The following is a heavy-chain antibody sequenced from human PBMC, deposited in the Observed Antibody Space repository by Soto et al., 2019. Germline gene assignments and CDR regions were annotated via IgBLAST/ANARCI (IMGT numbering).Heavy chain of an antibody. J-gene: IGHJ4*02. CDR2: IYWNDDK. V-gene: IGHV2-5*01. Sequence: SGPTLVNPTQTLTLTCTFSGFSLSTSGVGVGWIRQPPGRALEWLALIYWNDDKRYSPSLKSRLTITKDTSKNQVVLTMTNMDPVDTATYYCALSLYYYDSSYFDYWGQGTLVTVSS. CDR1: GFSLSTSGVG. D-gene: IGHD3-22*01. CDR3: ALSLYYYDSSYFDY.